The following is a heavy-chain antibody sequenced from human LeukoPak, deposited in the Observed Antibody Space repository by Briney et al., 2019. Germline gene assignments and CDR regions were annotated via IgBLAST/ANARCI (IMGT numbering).Heavy chain of an antibody. Sequence: ASVKVSCEASVYTFTSYYMHWVPQAPGQGLEWMGIVNPSGGSTSYAQKFQGRVTMTRDTSTSTVYMELSSLRSEDTAVYYCASGRYFDWSHGPSGLFQHWGQGTLVTVSS. V-gene: IGHV1-46*01. CDR3: ASGRYFDWSHGPSGLFQH. J-gene: IGHJ1*01. D-gene: IGHD3-9*01. CDR1: VYTFTSYY. CDR2: VNPSGGST.